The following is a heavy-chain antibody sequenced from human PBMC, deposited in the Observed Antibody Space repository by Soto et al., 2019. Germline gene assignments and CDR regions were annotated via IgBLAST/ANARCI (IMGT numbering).Heavy chain of an antibody. CDR3: ARGRDEYKLGNV. CDR1: GGSLSYYY. CDR2: IHPSGST. J-gene: IGHJ4*02. V-gene: IGHV4-34*01. Sequence: PSETLSLTCAVSGGSLSYYYWPWIRQSPGKGLEWIGEIHPSGSTYYNPSLRSRVTISVDTSKNQFSLKLTSLTAADTAIYYCARGRDEYKLGNVWGQGTLVTVSS. D-gene: IGHD1-1*01.